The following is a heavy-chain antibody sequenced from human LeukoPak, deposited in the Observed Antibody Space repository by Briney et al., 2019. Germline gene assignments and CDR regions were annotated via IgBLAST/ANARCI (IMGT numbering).Heavy chain of an antibody. CDR1: GFTFSSYA. V-gene: IGHV3-23*01. J-gene: IGHJ4*02. D-gene: IGHD6-6*01. CDR2: ISGSGGST. CDR3: AKDLIEYSSSSLFDY. Sequence: GGSLRLSCAASGFTFSSYAMSWVRQAPGKGLEWVSAISGSGGSTYYADSVKGRFTISRDNSKNTLYLQMNSLRAEDTAVYYCAKDLIEYSSSSLFDYWGQGTLVTVSS.